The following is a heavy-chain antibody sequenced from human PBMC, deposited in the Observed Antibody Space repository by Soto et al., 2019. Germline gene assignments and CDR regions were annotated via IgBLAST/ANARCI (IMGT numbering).Heavy chain of an antibody. CDR2: ISPGSRYP. CDR1: GFTFSSHW. CDR3: VRGGGGGLFDP. Sequence: GGSLRLSCAASGFTFSSHWMSWVRQAPGKGLEWLSYISPGSRYPAYADSVKGRFTISRDNAKRSLYLQMMSLTAEDTAIYYCVRGGGGGLFDPWGQGTMVTVSS. D-gene: IGHD2-15*01. V-gene: IGHV3-21*05. J-gene: IGHJ5*02.